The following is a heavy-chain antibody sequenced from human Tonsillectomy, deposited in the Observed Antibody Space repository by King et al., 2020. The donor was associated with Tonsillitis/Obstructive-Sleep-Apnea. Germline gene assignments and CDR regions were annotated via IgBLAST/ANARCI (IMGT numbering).Heavy chain of an antibody. V-gene: IGHV4-61*01. D-gene: IGHD2-2*01. CDR1: GGSVSSGSYY. CDR3: AGGHIVLPAASI. Sequence: QLQESGPGLVKPSETLSLTCTVSGGSVSSGSYYWSWIRQPPGKGLEWIGYIYYIGSTNHNPSLKSRVNISVDTSKNQVSLKLSSVTAAETAVYYCAGGHIVLPAASIWGQGTMVTVSS. CDR2: IYYIGST. J-gene: IGHJ3*02.